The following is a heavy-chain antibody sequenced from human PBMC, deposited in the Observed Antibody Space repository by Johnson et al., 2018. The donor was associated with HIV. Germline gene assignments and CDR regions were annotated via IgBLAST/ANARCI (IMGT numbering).Heavy chain of an antibody. CDR1: GFTFSSYD. Sequence: MQLVESGGGLVQPGGSLRLSCAASGFTFSSYDMHWVRQATGKGLEWVSAIGTAGDTYYPGSVKGRFTISRENAKNSLYLQMNSLRAGDTAVYYCARGSYDYVWGSYPRRAFDIWGQGTVVIVSS. J-gene: IGHJ3*02. CDR2: IGTAGDT. D-gene: IGHD3-16*02. CDR3: ARGSYDYVWGSYPRRAFDI. V-gene: IGHV3-13*01.